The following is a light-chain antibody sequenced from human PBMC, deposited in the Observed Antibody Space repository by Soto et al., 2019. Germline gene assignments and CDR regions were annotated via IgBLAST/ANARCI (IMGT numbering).Light chain of an antibody. J-gene: IGKJ1*01. Sequence: PGERVTLSCRASQSVSSSYLTWYQQKPGQAPRLLIYGASTRATGIPARFSGSGSGTEFTLTISSLQSEDFAVYFCQQYNIWPQTFGQGTKVDIK. CDR1: QSVSSSY. CDR2: GAS. V-gene: IGKV3-15*01. CDR3: QQYNIWPQT.